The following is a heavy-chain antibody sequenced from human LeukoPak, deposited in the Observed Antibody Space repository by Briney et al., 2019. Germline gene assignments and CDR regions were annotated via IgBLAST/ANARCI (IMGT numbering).Heavy chain of an antibody. D-gene: IGHD3-22*01. Sequence: GGSLRLSCAASGFTFNSDWMHWVRQAPGKGLVWVSHINGDGSTTGYADSVKGRFTISRDNAKNTLYLQMNSLRAEDTAVYYCAKVNWDYYDSSGYEDYWGQGTLVTVSS. CDR3: AKVNWDYYDSSGYEDY. CDR2: INGDGSTT. V-gene: IGHV3-74*01. J-gene: IGHJ4*02. CDR1: GFTFNSDW.